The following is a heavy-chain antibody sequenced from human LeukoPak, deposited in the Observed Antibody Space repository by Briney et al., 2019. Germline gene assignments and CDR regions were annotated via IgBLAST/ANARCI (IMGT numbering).Heavy chain of an antibody. J-gene: IGHJ4*02. D-gene: IGHD3-22*01. CDR2: IYYSGST. Sequence: PSQTLSLTCTVSGGSINSGGYYWSWIRQHPGKGLEWIGYIYYSGSTYYNPSLKSRVTISVDTSKNQFSLKLSFVTAADTAVYYCARSRMTYYYDSSGYEFDYWGQGTLVTVSS. CDR3: ARSRMTYYYDSSGYEFDY. V-gene: IGHV4-31*03. CDR1: GGSINSGGYY.